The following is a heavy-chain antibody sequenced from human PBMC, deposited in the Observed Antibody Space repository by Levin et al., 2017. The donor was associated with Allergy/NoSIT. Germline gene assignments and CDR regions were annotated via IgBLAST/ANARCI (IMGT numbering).Heavy chain of an antibody. CDR1: GFTFSSYS. J-gene: IGHJ6*02. CDR2: ISSSSSTI. V-gene: IGHV3-48*01. D-gene: IGHD1-26*01. Sequence: GESLKISCAASGFTFSSYSMNWVRQAPGKGLEWVSYISSSSSTIYYADSVKGRFTIPRDNAKTSLYLQMNSLRAEDTAVYYCARVRSSYGMDGWGQGTTVTVSS. CDR3: ARVRSSYGMDG.